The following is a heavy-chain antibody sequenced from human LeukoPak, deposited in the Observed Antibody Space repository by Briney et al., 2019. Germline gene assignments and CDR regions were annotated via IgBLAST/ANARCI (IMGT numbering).Heavy chain of an antibody. CDR2: ISGSGGGT. CDR3: AKEGRDYYGSGSYYPPFDY. CDR1: GFTFSSYA. V-gene: IGHV3-23*01. Sequence: GGSLRLSCAASGFTFSSYAMSWVRQAPGKGLEWVSAISGSGGGTYYADSVKGRFTISRDNSKNTLYLQMNSLRAEDTAVYYCAKEGRDYYGSGSYYPPFDYWGQGTLVTVSS. D-gene: IGHD3-10*01. J-gene: IGHJ4*02.